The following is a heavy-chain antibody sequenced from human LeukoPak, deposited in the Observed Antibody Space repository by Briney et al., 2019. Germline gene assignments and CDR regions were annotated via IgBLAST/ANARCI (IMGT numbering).Heavy chain of an antibody. D-gene: IGHD6-13*01. V-gene: IGHV5-51*01. J-gene: IGHJ4*02. CDR3: ARRGIAAAGIGLNYFDY. Sequence: PGDSDTRYSPYFQGQVTISADKSISTAYLQWSSLKASDTAMYYCARRGIAAAGIGLNYFDYWGQGTLVTVSS. CDR2: PGDSDT.